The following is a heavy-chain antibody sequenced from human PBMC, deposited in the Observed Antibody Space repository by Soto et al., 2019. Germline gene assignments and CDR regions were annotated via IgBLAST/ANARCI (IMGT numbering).Heavy chain of an antibody. V-gene: IGHV3-48*04. Sequence: DVVLVNSGGGFVRPGESLRLSCGASGFRFTSFGMNWVRQGPGKGLEWLSYIIGLSATTYYADSVRGRFTVSRDNDMNLVFLQLNNLRGDDTAVYYCTRGGAARPDYWGQGSRVVVSS. J-gene: IGHJ4*02. CDR2: IIGLSATT. D-gene: IGHD2-15*01. CDR3: TRGGAARPDY. CDR1: GFRFTSFG.